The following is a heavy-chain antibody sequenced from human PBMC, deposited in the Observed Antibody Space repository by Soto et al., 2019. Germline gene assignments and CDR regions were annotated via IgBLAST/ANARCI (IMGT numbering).Heavy chain of an antibody. J-gene: IGHJ6*02. CDR1: GDSVSSNSAA. Sequence: PSQTLSLTCAISGDSVSSNSAAWNWIRQSPSRGLEWLGRTYYRSKWYNDYAVSVKSRITINPDTSKNQFSLQLNSVTPEDTAVYYCARVRSSWSRGGTQNYYYYGMDVWGQGTTVTVSS. D-gene: IGHD6-13*01. CDR3: ARVRSSWSRGGTQNYYYYGMDV. V-gene: IGHV6-1*01. CDR2: TYYRSKWYN.